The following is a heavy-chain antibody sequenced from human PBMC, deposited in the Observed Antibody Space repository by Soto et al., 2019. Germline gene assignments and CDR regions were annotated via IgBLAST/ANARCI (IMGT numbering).Heavy chain of an antibody. CDR2: ISAYNGNT. J-gene: IGHJ4*02. V-gene: IGHV1-18*01. CDR3: VRHFDSSGYYPDY. CDR1: GYTFTSYA. Sequence: ASVKVSCKASGYTFTSYAMHWVRQAPGQRLEWMGWISAYNGNTNYAQKLQGRVTMTTDTSTSTAYMELRSLRSDDTAMYFCVRHFDSSGYYPDYWGQGTQVTVSS. D-gene: IGHD3-22*01.